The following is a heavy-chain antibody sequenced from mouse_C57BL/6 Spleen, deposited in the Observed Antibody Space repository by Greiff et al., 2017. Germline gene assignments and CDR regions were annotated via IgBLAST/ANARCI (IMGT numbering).Heavy chain of an antibody. CDR1: GFTIKDYY. Sequence: VQLQQSGAELVRPGASVKLSCTASGFTIKDYYMHWVKQRPEQGLEWIGRIDPEDGDTEYAPKFQGKATLTADTSSNTAYLQLSSLTSEDTAVYYCTTLVYDCYYPFDYWGQGTTLTVSS. J-gene: IGHJ2*01. CDR2: IDPEDGDT. D-gene: IGHD2-3*01. V-gene: IGHV14-1*01. CDR3: TTLVYDCYYPFDY.